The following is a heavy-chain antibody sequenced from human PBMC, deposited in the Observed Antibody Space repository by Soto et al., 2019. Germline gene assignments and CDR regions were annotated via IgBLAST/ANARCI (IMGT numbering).Heavy chain of an antibody. CDR3: ARVEYKVGANGMDV. D-gene: IGHD1-26*01. Sequence: QVQLVQSGAEVKKPWSSVKVSCKASGGTFSSYAISWVRQAPGQGLEWMGGIIPIFGTANYAQKFQGSVTITADESTSTGYFELSSLRSEDTAVSYCARVEYKVGANGMDVWGQGTTVTVSS. J-gene: IGHJ6*02. CDR1: GGTFSSYA. CDR2: IIPIFGTA. V-gene: IGHV1-69*01.